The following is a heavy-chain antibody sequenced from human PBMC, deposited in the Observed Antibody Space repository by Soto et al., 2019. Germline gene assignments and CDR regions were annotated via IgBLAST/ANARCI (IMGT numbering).Heavy chain of an antibody. Sequence: SETLSLTCAVYGGSFSGYYWSWIRQPPGKGLEWIGEINHSGSTNYNPSLKSRVTISVDTSKNQFSLKLSSVTAADTAVYYCARGGWGTGYYKGDPRYWGQGTLVTVSS. D-gene: IGHD3-9*01. V-gene: IGHV4-34*01. CDR2: INHSGST. J-gene: IGHJ4*02. CDR1: GGSFSGYY. CDR3: ARGGWGTGYYKGDPRY.